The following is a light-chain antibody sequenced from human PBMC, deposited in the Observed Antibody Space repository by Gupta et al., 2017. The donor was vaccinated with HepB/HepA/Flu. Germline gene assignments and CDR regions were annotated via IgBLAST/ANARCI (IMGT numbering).Light chain of an antibody. J-gene: IGLJ1*01. Sequence: QSALTQPASVSGSPGQSITISCTGTSSDVGGYNYVPWYQQHPGKAPKLMIYDVSNRPSGVSNRFSGSKSGNTASLTISGLQAEDEADYYCSSYTSSSTIYVFGTGTKVTVL. V-gene: IGLV2-14*03. CDR2: DVS. CDR3: SSYTSSSTIYV. CDR1: SSDVGGYNY.